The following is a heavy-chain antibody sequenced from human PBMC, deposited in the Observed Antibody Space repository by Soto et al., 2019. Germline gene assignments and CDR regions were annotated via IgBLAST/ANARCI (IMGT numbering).Heavy chain of an antibody. Sequence: TVSGGSISRSSYYWGWIRQPPGKGLEWIGNIYYSGNTYYNPSLQSRVTISVDTSKNQFSLKLTSATAADTAVYYCARRITRPERFDYWGQGALVTVSS. V-gene: IGHV4-39*01. D-gene: IGHD1-20*01. CDR1: GGSISRSSYY. J-gene: IGHJ4*02. CDR2: IYYSGNT. CDR3: ARRITRPERFDY.